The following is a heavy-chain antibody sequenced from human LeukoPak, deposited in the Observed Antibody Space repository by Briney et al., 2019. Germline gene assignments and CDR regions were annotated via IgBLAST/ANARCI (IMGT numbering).Heavy chain of an antibody. CDR3: ARGGEYCSSTSCYGPDY. V-gene: IGHV4-34*01. J-gene: IGHJ4*02. D-gene: IGHD2-2*01. CDR1: GGSFSGYY. CDR2: INHSGST. Sequence: SETLSLTCAVYGGSFSGYYWSWIRQPPGKGLEWIGEINHSGSTNYNPSLKSRVTISVDTCKNQFSLKLSSVTAADTAVYYCARGGEYCSSTSCYGPDYWGQGTLVTVSS.